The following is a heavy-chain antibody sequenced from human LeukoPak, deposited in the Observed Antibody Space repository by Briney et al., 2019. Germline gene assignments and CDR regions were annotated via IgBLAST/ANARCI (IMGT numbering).Heavy chain of an antibody. J-gene: IGHJ5*02. CDR1: GGSISSYY. D-gene: IGHD3-16*01. Sequence: SETLSLTCTVSGGSISSYYWSWIRQPPGKGLEWIGYIYYSGSTNYNPSLKSRVTISVDTSKNQFSLKLSSVTAEDTAVYYCARCFPTVSSGDSLGWFDPWGQGTLVTVSS. V-gene: IGHV4-59*01. CDR3: ARCFPTVSSGDSLGWFDP. CDR2: IYYSGST.